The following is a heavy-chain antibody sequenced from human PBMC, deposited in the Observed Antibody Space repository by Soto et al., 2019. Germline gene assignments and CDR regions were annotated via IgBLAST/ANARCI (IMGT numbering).Heavy chain of an antibody. J-gene: IGHJ4*02. CDR2: ISYDGTNK. CDR1: GFTFNTHP. D-gene: IGHD3-3*01. V-gene: IGHV3-30-3*01. CDR3: ARGVEGWYFDY. Sequence: AGGSLRLSCAASGFTFNTHPLYWVRQAPGKGLEWVAFISYDGTNKFYADPVKGRFTISRDTSKSTLYLQMYSLRDDDTAVYYCARGVEGWYFDYRGRGTLVTVSS.